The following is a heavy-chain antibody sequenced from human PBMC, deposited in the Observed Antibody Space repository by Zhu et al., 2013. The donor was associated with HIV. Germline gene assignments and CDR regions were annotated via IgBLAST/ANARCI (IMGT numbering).Heavy chain of an antibody. CDR2: FDPDEGEV. CDR3: ATNMKYCSGGGDEES. Sequence: QVQLVQSGAEVKKPGASVKVSCKASGYTFTTSGISWVRQAPGKGLEWMGGFDPDEGEVFYAQKFQGRVTMTEDRSSDTAFMELSSLTYEDTAMYYCATNMKYCSGGGDEESWGQGTLVTVSS. CDR1: GYTFTTSG. V-gene: IGHV1-24*01. J-gene: IGHJ4*02. D-gene: IGHD2-15*01.